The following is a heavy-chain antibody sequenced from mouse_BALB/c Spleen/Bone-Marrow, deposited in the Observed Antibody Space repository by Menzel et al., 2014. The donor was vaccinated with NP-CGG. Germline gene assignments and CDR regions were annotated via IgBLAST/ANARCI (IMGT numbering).Heavy chain of an antibody. CDR3: ARRDYGKHFDV. V-gene: IGHV3-8*02. Sequence: EVQRVESGPRLVKPSQTLSLTCSVTGDSITSGYWNWIRKFPGNKLEYMGHISYSGSTYYNPSLKSRISITRDTSRNQYDMQLNAVTTEDTATYYWARRDYGKHFDVWGAGTTVTVSS. CDR1: GDSITSGY. CDR2: ISYSGST. D-gene: IGHD2-1*01. J-gene: IGHJ1*01.